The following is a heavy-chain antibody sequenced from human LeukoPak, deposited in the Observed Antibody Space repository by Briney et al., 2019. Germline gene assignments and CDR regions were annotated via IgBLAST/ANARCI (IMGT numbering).Heavy chain of an antibody. CDR3: ASGGDSSGYYYLTSFDY. V-gene: IGHV1-69*04. CDR1: GGTFSSYA. CDR2: IIPILGIA. D-gene: IGHD3-22*01. J-gene: IGHJ4*02. Sequence: SVKVSCKASGGTFSSYAISWVRQAPGQGLEWMGRIIPILGIANYAQKFQGRVTITADKSTSTAYMELSSLRSEDTAVYYCASGGDSSGYYYLTSFDYWGQGTLVTVSS.